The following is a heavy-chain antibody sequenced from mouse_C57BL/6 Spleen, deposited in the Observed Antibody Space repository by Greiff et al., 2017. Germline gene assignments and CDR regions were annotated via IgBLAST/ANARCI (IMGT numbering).Heavy chain of an antibody. Sequence: EVHLVESGGGLVKPGGSLKLSCAASGFTFSSYAMSWVRQTPEKRLEWVATISDGGSYTYYPDNVKGRFTISRDNAKNNLYLQMSHLKSEDTAMYYCARESNYGVRYFDYWGQGTTLTVSS. CDR3: ARESNYGVRYFDY. CDR2: ISDGGSYT. D-gene: IGHD2-5*01. J-gene: IGHJ2*01. V-gene: IGHV5-4*01. CDR1: GFTFSSYA.